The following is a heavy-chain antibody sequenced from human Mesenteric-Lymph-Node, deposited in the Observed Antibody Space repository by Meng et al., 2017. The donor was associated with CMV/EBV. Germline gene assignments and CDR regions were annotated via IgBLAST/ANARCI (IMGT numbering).Heavy chain of an antibody. D-gene: IGHD3-3*01. Sequence: LSGDDGGWIRQPPGKGLEWMGERNQRGSTNYKPGRKSRATIAVDTSKNQFALKLSSVTAAATAVYYWARVMYYDFWSGYSGWHYFDYWGQGTLVTVSS. CDR2: RNQRGST. J-gene: IGHJ4*02. V-gene: IGHV4-34*01. CDR1: LSGDD. CDR3: ARVMYYDFWSGYSGWHYFDY.